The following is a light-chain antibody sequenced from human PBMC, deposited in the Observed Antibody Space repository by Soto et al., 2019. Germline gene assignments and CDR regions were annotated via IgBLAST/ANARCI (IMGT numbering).Light chain of an antibody. J-gene: IGKJ5*01. CDR2: DAY. V-gene: IGKV3-20*01. Sequence: ETVMTQSPVTLSVSPGDTATLSCRASQSVTGTNLAWYQQRPGQAPRLLIYDAYNRATGIPPRFSGSGSGTDFTLTIDGLEPEDFVVYYCQQYGYSPITFGQGTRLEIK. CDR1: QSVTGTN. CDR3: QQYGYSPIT.